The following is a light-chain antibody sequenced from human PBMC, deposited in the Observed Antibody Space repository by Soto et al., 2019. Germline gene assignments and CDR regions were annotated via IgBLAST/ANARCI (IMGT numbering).Light chain of an antibody. V-gene: IGLV2-8*01. CDR3: NSYAGSNNWV. CDR2: EVA. Sequence: QSALTQPPSASGSPGQSVTISCTGISSDVGSYNYVSWYQQHPGKAPKLMIYEVAKRPSGVPDRFSGSKSGNTASLTVSGLQAADEADYYCNSYAGSNNWVFGGGTKLTVL. CDR1: SSDVGSYNY. J-gene: IGLJ3*02.